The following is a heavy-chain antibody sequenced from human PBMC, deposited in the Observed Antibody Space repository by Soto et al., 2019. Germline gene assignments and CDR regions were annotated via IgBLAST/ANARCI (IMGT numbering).Heavy chain of an antibody. J-gene: IGHJ4*02. CDR3: ASRTSGWYFDY. D-gene: IGHD6-19*01. CDR1: GFTFSSYA. CDR2: ISGSGGST. Sequence: EVQLLESGGGLVQPGGSLRLSCTASGFTFSSYAMNWVRQAPGKGLEWVSVISGSGGSTYYADSVKGRSTISRDTSNNKLYLQMNSLRAEDTAVYYCASRTSGWYFDYWGQGTLVTVSS. V-gene: IGHV3-23*01.